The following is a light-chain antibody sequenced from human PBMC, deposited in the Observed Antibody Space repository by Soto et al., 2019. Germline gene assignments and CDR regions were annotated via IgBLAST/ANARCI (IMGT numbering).Light chain of an antibody. Sequence: EIVLTQSPGTLSLSPGEGATLSCRSSQYIASSYLAWYQQRRVQAPRLLIYGASSRATGIPDRFSGRGSGTDFTLTTSRLEPEDFAVYYCQQYGGSPYTFGLGTKVEIK. CDR1: QYIASSY. V-gene: IGKV3-20*01. CDR2: GAS. J-gene: IGKJ2*01. CDR3: QQYGGSPYT.